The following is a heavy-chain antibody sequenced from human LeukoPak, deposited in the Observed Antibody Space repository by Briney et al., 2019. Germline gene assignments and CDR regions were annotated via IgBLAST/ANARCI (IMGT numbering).Heavy chain of an antibody. D-gene: IGHD3-10*01. CDR3: ARLDYGSGPYYYYGMDV. CDR2: IYYSGST. J-gene: IGHJ6*02. V-gene: IGHV4-59*08. Sequence: SETLSLTCTVSGGSISSYYWSWIRQPPGKGLEWIGYIYYSGSTNYNPSLKSRVTISVDTSKNQFSLKLSSVTAADTAVYYCARLDYGSGPYYYYGMDVWGQGTTVTVSS. CDR1: GGSISSYY.